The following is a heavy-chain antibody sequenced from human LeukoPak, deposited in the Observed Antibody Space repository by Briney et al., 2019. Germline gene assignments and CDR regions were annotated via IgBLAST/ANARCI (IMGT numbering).Heavy chain of an antibody. CDR2: IIPIFGKA. J-gene: IGHJ4*02. CDR3: ASGKCEVVPAE. CDR1: GGTFSSYA. Sequence: GAAVKVSCQASGGTFSSYAISWVRQAPGQGLEWMGGIIPIFGKANYAQKVQGRGTITTDESTSTAYMELSSLRSEDTAVYYGASGKCEVVPAEWGQGTLVTVSS. D-gene: IGHD2-2*01. V-gene: IGHV1-69*05.